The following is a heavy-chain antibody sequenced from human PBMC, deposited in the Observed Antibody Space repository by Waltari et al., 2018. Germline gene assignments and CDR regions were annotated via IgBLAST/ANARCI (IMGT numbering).Heavy chain of an antibody. CDR1: GGSFSRYY. CDR3: ARERGRRNYFDY. CDR2: INHSGST. V-gene: IGHV4-34*01. Sequence: QVQLQQWGAGLLKPSETLSLTCAVYGGSFSRYYWSWIRQPPGKGREWIGEINHSGSTNYNPSLKSRVTISVDTSKNQFSLKLSSVTAADTAVYYCARERGRRNYFDYWGQGTLVTVSS. J-gene: IGHJ4*02.